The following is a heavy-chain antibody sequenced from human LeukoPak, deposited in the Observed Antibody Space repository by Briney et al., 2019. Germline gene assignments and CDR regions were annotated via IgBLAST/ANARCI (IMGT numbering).Heavy chain of an antibody. D-gene: IGHD3-9*01. V-gene: IGHV4-31*03. J-gene: IGHJ5*02. Sequence: PSQTLSLTCTVSGGSISSGGYYWSWIRQHPGKGLEWIGYIYYSGSTYYNPSLKSRVTISVDTSKNQFSLKLSSVTAADTAVYHCARDRYDILTGTSLGSDPWGQGTLVTVSS. CDR2: IYYSGST. CDR3: ARDRYDILTGTSLGSDP. CDR1: GGSISSGGYY.